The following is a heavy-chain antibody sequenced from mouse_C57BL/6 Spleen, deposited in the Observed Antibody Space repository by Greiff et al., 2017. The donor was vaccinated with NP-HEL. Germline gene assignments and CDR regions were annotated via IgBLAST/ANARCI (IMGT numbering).Heavy chain of an antibody. Sequence: QVQLQQPGAELVMPGASVKLSCTASGYTFTSYWLHWVQQRPGPGLEWLGVINPGSGGTNYNEKFKGKATLTADKSSSTAYMQLSSLTSEDSAVYFCARPLYDYAMDYWGQGTSVTVSS. J-gene: IGHJ4*01. CDR2: INPGSGGT. CDR1: GYTFTSYW. CDR3: ARPLYDYAMDY. D-gene: IGHD1-1*01. V-gene: IGHV1-54*01.